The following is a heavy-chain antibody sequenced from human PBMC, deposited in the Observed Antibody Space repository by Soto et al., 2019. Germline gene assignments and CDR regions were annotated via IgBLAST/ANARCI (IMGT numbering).Heavy chain of an antibody. J-gene: IGHJ4*02. D-gene: IGHD2-15*01. CDR3: ARDWHCSGGSCYSV. CDR2: IYYSGST. CDR1: GASISSGGYY. Sequence: QVQLQESDPGLVKPSQTLSLTCTVSGASISSGGYYWSWIRQHPGKGLEWIGHIYYSGSTYYNPSLKSRVTISVDTSKNQFSLKLSSVTAADTAVYYCARDWHCSGGSCYSVWGQGTLVTVSS. V-gene: IGHV4-31*03.